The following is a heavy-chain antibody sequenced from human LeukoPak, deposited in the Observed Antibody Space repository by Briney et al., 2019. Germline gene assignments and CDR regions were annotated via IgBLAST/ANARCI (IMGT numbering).Heavy chain of an antibody. CDR1: GYTFTGYY. J-gene: IGHJ3*02. CDR3: ASDDYGDSVGGAFDI. D-gene: IGHD4-17*01. V-gene: IGHV1-2*02. CDR2: INPNSGGT. Sequence: ASVKVSCKASGYTFTGYYMHWVRQAPGQGLEWMGWINPNSGGTNYAQKFQGRVTMTRDTSISTAYMELSRLRSGDTAVYYCASDDYGDSVGGAFDIWGQGTMVTVSS.